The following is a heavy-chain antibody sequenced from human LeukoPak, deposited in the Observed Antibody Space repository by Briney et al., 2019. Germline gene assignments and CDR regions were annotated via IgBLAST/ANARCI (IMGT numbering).Heavy chain of an antibody. CDR1: GGTFSSYS. V-gene: IGHV1-69*06. Sequence: SVKVSCKASGGTFSSYSISWVRQATGQGLEWMGGSIPIFGTANYAQKFQGSVTITADKSTSTAYMELSSLRSEDTAVYYCARGEYYGSGDQYNWFAPWGQGTLVTVSS. J-gene: IGHJ5*02. CDR2: SIPIFGTA. D-gene: IGHD3-10*01. CDR3: ARGEYYGSGDQYNWFAP.